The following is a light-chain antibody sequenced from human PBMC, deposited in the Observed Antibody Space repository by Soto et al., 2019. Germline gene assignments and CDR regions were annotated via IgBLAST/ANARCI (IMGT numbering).Light chain of an antibody. CDR2: DIS. CDR3: QQYNNWPS. V-gene: IGKV3-15*01. Sequence: VMTQSPATLSVSPGERATLPCTASQTVSRNLAWYQQRPGHAPSILIYDISNRATGVPARFSGSGSETEFPITIRSLQSEDFAVYFCQQYNNWPSLGQGTRLEIK. J-gene: IGKJ5*01. CDR1: QTVSRN.